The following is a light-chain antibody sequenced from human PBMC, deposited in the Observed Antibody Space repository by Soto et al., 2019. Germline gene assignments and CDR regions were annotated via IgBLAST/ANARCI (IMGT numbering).Light chain of an antibody. CDR2: GAS. CDR3: QQYNDWPL. J-gene: IGKJ4*01. Sequence: EIVMTQFPATLSVSPGERATLSCRASQSVSSNLAWYQQKPGQAPRLLIYGASTRATGIPARFSGSGSGTEFTLTISSLQSEDFAIYYCQQYNDWPLFGGGTTVEIK. V-gene: IGKV3-15*01. CDR1: QSVSSN.